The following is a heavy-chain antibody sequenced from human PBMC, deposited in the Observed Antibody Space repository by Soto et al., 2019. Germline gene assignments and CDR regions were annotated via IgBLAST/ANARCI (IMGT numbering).Heavy chain of an antibody. CDR2: IIPIFGTA. CDR3: ARGVGYSYGLPYYYYGMDV. Sequence: QVQLVQSGAEVKKPGSSVKVSCKASGGTFSSYAISWVRQAPGQGLEWMGGIIPIFGTANYAQKFQGRVTITADESTSXASXELSSLRSEDTAVYYCARGVGYSYGLPYYYYGMDVWGQGTTVTVSS. J-gene: IGHJ6*02. CDR1: GGTFSSYA. V-gene: IGHV1-69*12. D-gene: IGHD5-18*01.